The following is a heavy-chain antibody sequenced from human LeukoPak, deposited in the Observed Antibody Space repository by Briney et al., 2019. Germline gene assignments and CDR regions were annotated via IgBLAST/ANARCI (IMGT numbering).Heavy chain of an antibody. J-gene: IGHJ4*02. CDR2: ISGSGDST. Sequence: GGSLRLSCAASGFTFSSYAMSWVRQAPGKGLEWVSGISGSGDSTYYADSVKGRFTISRDNSKNTLFLHIHSLRAEDTAIYYCAKRAGDYWGQGTLVTISS. CDR3: AKRAGDY. CDR1: GFTFSSYA. V-gene: IGHV3-23*01.